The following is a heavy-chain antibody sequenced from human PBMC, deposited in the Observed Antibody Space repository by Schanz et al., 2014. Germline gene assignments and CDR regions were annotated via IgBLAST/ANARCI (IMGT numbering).Heavy chain of an antibody. D-gene: IGHD3-9*01. CDR1: GFSLNTYG. J-gene: IGHJ4*02. Sequence: QVQLVESGGGVVQPGRSLRLSCSVSGFSLNTYGIHWFRQPAGKGLEWVAAMSYDGSIKYYGDSVKGRFTISRDNSKNTLYLHMNTLRSEDTAVYYCARDSRPNYDFLTAYYSIDYWGQGTLVTVSS. V-gene: IGHV3-30*03. CDR2: MSYDGSIK. CDR3: ARDSRPNYDFLTAYYSIDY.